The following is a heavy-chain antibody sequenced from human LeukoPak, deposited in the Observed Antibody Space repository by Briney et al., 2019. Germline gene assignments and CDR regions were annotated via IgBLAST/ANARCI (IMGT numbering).Heavy chain of an antibody. CDR2: ISYDGSNK. CDR1: GFTFSSYA. CDR3: ARLGITMVRGVKGGFDY. Sequence: GGSLRLSCAASGFTFSSYAMHWVRQAPGKGLEWVAVISYDGSNKYYADSVKGRFTISRDNSKNTLYLQMNSLRAEDTAVYYCARLGITMVRGVKGGFDYWGQGTLVTVSS. J-gene: IGHJ4*02. D-gene: IGHD3-10*01. V-gene: IGHV3-30*04.